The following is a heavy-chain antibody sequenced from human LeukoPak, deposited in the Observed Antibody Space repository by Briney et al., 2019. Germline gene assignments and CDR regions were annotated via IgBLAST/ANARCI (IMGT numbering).Heavy chain of an antibody. CDR3: ANSGDYVRHGGYNYFDY. CDR2: IIPIFGTA. D-gene: IGHD3-16*01. V-gene: IGHV1-69*05. Sequence: SVKVSCKASGGTFSSYAISWVRQAPGQGLEWMGGIIPIFGTANYAQKFQGRVTITTDESTSTAYMELSSLRSEDTAVYYCANSGDYVRHGGYNYFDYWGQGTLVTVSS. J-gene: IGHJ4*02. CDR1: GGTFSSYA.